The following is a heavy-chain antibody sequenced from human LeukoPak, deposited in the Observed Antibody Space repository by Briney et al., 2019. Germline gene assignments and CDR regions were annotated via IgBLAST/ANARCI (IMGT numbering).Heavy chain of an antibody. J-gene: IGHJ4*02. CDR3: ATGNYYDSRGYYTFGY. CDR1: GFTFSRYW. V-gene: IGHV3-74*01. Sequence: GGSLRLSCAASGFTFSRYWTHWVRQVPGKGLVWVSLINGDGSTTSYADFVKGRFTISRDNAKNTLSLQVNSLRAEDTAVYYCATGNYYDSRGYYTFGYWRQGTLVTVSS. CDR2: INGDGSTT. D-gene: IGHD3-22*01.